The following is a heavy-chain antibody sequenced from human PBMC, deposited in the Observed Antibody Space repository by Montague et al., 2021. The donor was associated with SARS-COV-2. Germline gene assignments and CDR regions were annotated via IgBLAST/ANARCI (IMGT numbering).Heavy chain of an antibody. CDR3: ARWYYGSGSYPH. V-gene: IGHV4-38-2*01. J-gene: IGHJ4*02. Sequence: SETLSLTCSVSGSSISSGYYWGWIRQPPGKGLEWIGNIYHSGGTYYSPSLKSRVTVSVDTSKNQFSLRLSSVTAADTAVYYCARWYYGSGSYPHWGQGTLVTVSS. CDR1: GSSISSGYY. CDR2: IYHSGGT. D-gene: IGHD3-10*01.